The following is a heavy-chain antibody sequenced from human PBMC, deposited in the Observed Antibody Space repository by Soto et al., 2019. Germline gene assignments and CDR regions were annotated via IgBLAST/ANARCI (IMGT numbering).Heavy chain of an antibody. D-gene: IGHD2-15*01. J-gene: IGHJ4*02. V-gene: IGHV1-18*01. CDR2: ISAYNGNT. Sequence: GASVKVSCKASGGAFSSYAISWVRQAPGQGLEWMGWISAYNGNTNYAQKLQGRVTMTTDTSTSTAYMELRSPRSDDTAVYYCARAGYCSGGSCAPHADYWGQGTLATVSS. CDR3: ARAGYCSGGSCAPHADY. CDR1: GGAFSSYA.